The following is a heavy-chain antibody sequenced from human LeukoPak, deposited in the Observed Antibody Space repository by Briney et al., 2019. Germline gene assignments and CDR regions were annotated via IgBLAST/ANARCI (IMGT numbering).Heavy chain of an antibody. V-gene: IGHV1-8*01. CDR1: GYTFTSYD. D-gene: IGHD6-13*01. J-gene: IGHJ4*02. Sequence: ASVTVSCKASGYTFTSYDINWVRQATGQGLEWMGLMNHNSGNTGYAQKFQGRVTMTRNTSICTAYMELSSLRSEDTAVYYCSRISSKGKQQLVRRGFDYWGQGTLVTASS. CDR3: SRISSKGKQQLVRRGFDY. CDR2: MNHNSGNT.